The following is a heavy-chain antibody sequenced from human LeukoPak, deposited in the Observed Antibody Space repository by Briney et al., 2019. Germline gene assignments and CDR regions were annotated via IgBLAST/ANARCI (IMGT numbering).Heavy chain of an antibody. CDR1: GYTFTSYD. CDR2: MNPNSGNT. J-gene: IGHJ4*02. CDR3: ARNSNAKRYFDY. V-gene: IGHV1-8*02. Sequence: ASVKVSCKASGYTFTSYDINWVRQATGQGLEWMGWMNPNSGNTGYAQKFQGRVTMTRDTSTSTVYMEPSSLRSEDTAVYYCARNSNAKRYFDYWGQGTLVTVSS. D-gene: IGHD2/OR15-2a*01.